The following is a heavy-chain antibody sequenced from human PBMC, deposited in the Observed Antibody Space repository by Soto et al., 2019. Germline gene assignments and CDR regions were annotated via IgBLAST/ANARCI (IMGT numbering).Heavy chain of an antibody. CDR2: IKSKTDGGTI. CDR3: TTLRGPLDY. V-gene: IGHV3-15*07. J-gene: IGHJ4*02. Sequence: GGSLRLSCAASGFTFSESAMHWVRQAPGKGLEWVGRIKSKTDGGTIDYAAPVKGRFTISRDDSKNTLYLQMNSLKIEDTAVYYCTTLRGPLDYWGQGTLVTVSS. CDR1: GFTFSESA.